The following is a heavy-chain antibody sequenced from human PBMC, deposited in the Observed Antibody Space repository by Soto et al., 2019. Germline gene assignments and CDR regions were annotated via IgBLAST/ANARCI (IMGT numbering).Heavy chain of an antibody. J-gene: IGHJ6*02. CDR1: CRSISSGHFY. V-gene: IGHV4-30-4*01. CDR2: IYYSGNT. Sequence: PAETLGTTCSVCCRSISSGHFYWSWIRQTPGKGLALIGNIYYSGNTDYNPSLKSRLTISIDTPKNQFSLKVASVTAAETAVYYCASSSLYGMDVWGQGTTVT. CDR3: ASSSLYGMDV.